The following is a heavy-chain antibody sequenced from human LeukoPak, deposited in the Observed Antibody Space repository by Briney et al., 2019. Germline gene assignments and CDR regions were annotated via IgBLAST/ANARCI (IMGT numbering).Heavy chain of an antibody. CDR1: GGSISSSSYY. D-gene: IGHD3-22*01. CDR2: IHYSGST. CDR3: ARIQYYYDNSEYPPIDY. V-gene: IGHV4-39*01. J-gene: IGHJ4*02. Sequence: PSETLSLTCTVSGGSISSSSYYWGWIRQPPGKELEWIGSIHYSGSTYYNPSLKSRLTISVDTSKNQFSLKLRSVTAADTAVYYCARIQYYYDNSEYPPIDYWGQGTLVTVSS.